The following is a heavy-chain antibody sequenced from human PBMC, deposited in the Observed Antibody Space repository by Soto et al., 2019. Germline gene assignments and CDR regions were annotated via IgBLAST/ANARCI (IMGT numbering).Heavy chain of an antibody. D-gene: IGHD6-19*01. Sequence: PGGSLRLSCAASEFTFSHYWMSWLRQAPGRGLEWVANIKQDGSEIYYMDSVKGRFTISRDNAKNSLYLQMNSLRDEDTAVYYFPRRGSVSVYFDYWGLRTLATVSS. CDR3: PRRGSVSVYFDY. J-gene: IGHJ4*02. V-gene: IGHV3-7*03. CDR1: EFTFSHYW. CDR2: IKQDGSEI.